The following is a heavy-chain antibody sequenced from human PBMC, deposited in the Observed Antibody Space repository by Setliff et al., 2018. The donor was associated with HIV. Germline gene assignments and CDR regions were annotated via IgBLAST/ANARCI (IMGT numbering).Heavy chain of an antibody. J-gene: IGHJ4*02. V-gene: IGHV4-61*02. CDR3: ARGSRSHGGMFGY. CDR1: GGSISSGSYH. CDR2: VDTTGNT. D-gene: IGHD6-13*01. Sequence: SETLSLTCNVSGGSISSGSYHWTWIRQPAGKGLEWIGRVDTTGNTNYNPSLNSRVTILADTSKNHFSLELRSVTAADSAIYFCARGSRSHGGMFGYWGQGTLVTVSS.